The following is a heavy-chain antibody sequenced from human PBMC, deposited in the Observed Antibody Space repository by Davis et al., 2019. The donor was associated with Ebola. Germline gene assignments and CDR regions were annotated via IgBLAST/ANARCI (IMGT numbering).Heavy chain of an antibody. J-gene: IGHJ4*02. CDR1: GFIFRAYT. CDR2: ISSASTYI. D-gene: IGHD5-12*01. CDR3: AREVMWLPDY. Sequence: GESLKISCTASGFIFRAYTMIWVRQAPGKGLELISSISSASTYIYYVDSVKGRFTISRDNAKNSLYLQMNSLRADDTAIYYCAREVMWLPDYWGQGTLVIVSS. V-gene: IGHV3-21*01.